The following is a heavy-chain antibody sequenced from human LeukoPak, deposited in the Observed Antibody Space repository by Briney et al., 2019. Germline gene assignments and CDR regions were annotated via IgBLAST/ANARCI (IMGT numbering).Heavy chain of an antibody. V-gene: IGHV4-39*01. D-gene: IGHD6-13*01. J-gene: IGHJ1*01. Sequence: PSETLSLTCTVSGGSISSSSYYWGWIRQPPGMGLEWIGSIYYSGSTYYNPSLKSRVTISVDTSKNQFSLKLSSVTAADTAVYYCASLYSSSAYFQHWGQGTLVTVSS. CDR1: GGSISSSSYY. CDR2: IYYSGST. CDR3: ASLYSSSAYFQH.